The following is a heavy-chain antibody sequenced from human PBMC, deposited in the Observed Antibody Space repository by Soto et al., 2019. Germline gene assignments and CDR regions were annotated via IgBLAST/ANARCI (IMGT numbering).Heavy chain of an antibody. CDR2: IYYSGST. Sequence: SETLSLTCTVSGASIRSSSYYWGWIRQPPGKGLEWIGNIYYSGSTYNNTSLKSRVTVSVDTSKNQFSLKLSSVTAADTAVYYCAMYYYGWGKKSDYFFDYWGQGTLVTVSS. CDR1: GASIRSSSYY. D-gene: IGHD3-10*01. J-gene: IGHJ4*02. V-gene: IGHV4-39*01. CDR3: AMYYYGWGKKSDYFFDY.